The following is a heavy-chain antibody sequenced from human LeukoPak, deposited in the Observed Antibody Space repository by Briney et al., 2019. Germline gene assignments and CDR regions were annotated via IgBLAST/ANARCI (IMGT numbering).Heavy chain of an antibody. D-gene: IGHD3-10*01. V-gene: IGHV4-59*01. J-gene: IGHJ4*02. CDR2: IYYSGST. CDR1: GGSIGSYY. Sequence: PSETLSLTCTVSGGSIGSYYWSWIRQPPGKGLEWIGYIYYSGSTNYNPSLKSRVTISVGPSRNQFSLKLTSVTAADTAVYYCARALLPRSLFDFWGQGTLVTVSS. CDR3: ARALLPRSLFDF.